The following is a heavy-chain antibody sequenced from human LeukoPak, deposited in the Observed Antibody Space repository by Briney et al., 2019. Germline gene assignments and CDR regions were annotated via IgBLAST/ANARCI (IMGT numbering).Heavy chain of an antibody. D-gene: IGHD4-17*01. CDR3: ARVSYGDYGYGWFDP. CDR2: IYWDDDK. V-gene: IGHV2-5*02. CDR1: GFSLTTSGVG. J-gene: IGHJ5*02. Sequence: SGPTLVNPTQTLTVTCTFSGFSLTTSGVGVGWIRQPPGKALEWLALIYWDDDKRYSPSLKSRLTISKDSSKNQVVLTMTNMDPVDTATYYCARVSYGDYGYGWFDPWGQGTLVTVSS.